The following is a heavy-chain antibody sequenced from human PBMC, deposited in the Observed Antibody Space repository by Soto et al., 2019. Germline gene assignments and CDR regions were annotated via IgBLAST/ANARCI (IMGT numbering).Heavy chain of an antibody. V-gene: IGHV3-21*01. D-gene: IGHD6-6*01. CDR3: ARDQGPPSYSSSSRGVYYGMDV. Sequence: GGSLRLSCAASGFTFSSYSMNWVRQAPGKGLEWVSSISSSSSYIYYADSVKGRFTISRDNAKNSLYLQMNSLRAEDTAVYYCARDQGPPSYSSSSRGVYYGMDVRGQGTTVTVSS. CDR2: ISSSSSYI. J-gene: IGHJ6*02. CDR1: GFTFSSYS.